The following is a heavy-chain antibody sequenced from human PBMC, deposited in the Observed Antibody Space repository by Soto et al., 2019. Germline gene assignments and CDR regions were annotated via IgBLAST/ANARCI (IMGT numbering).Heavy chain of an antibody. J-gene: IGHJ4*02. Sequence: GGSLRLSCAASGFTFSSYGMHWVRQAPGKGLEWVAIISYDGSNKYYGDSVKGRFTISRDNSKNTLYLQMNSLRAEDTAVYYCAKDYSQHLVYYYFDYWGQGTLVTVSS. CDR2: ISYDGSNK. V-gene: IGHV3-30*18. CDR3: AKDYSQHLVYYYFDY. CDR1: GFTFSSYG. D-gene: IGHD6-13*01.